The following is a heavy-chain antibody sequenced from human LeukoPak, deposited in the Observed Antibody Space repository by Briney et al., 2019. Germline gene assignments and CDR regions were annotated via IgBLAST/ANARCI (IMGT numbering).Heavy chain of an antibody. Sequence: GGSLRLSCAPSGFTFSSYAMSWVRQAPGKGLEWVSAISGSGGSTYYADSVKGRFTISRDNSKNTLYLQMNSLRAEDTAVYYCAKDMSYSGSYSVYWGQGTLVTVSS. V-gene: IGHV3-23*01. CDR2: ISGSGGST. J-gene: IGHJ4*02. CDR1: GFTFSSYA. D-gene: IGHD1-26*01. CDR3: AKDMSYSGSYSVY.